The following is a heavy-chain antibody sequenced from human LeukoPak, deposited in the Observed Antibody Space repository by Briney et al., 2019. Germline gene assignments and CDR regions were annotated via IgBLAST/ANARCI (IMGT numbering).Heavy chain of an antibody. Sequence: SETLSLTCTVSGGSISSSSYYWGWIRQPPGKGLEWIGSIYYSGSTYYNPSLKSRVTISVDTSKNQFSLKLSSVTAADTAVYYCARTYYGSGSYYGYLFDYWGQGTLVTVSS. J-gene: IGHJ4*02. D-gene: IGHD3-10*01. CDR2: IYYSGST. CDR1: GGSISSSSYY. CDR3: ARTYYGSGSYYGYLFDY. V-gene: IGHV4-39*07.